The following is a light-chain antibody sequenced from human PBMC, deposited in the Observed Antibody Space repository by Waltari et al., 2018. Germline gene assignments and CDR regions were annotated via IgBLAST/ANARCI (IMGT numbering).Light chain of an antibody. CDR1: QRVLYSSNNKNY. Sequence: DIVMTQSPDSLAVSLGERATINCKSSQRVLYSSNNKNYLAWYQQKPGQPPKLLIYWASTRESGVPDRFSGSGSGTDFTLTISSLQPEDFATYYCQQLNSYPPTFGGGTKVEIK. J-gene: IGKJ4*01. CDR3: QQLNSYPPT. V-gene: IGKV4-1*01. CDR2: WAS.